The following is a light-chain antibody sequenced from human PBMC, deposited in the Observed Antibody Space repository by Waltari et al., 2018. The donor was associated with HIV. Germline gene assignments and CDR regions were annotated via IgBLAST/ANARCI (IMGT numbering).Light chain of an antibody. V-gene: IGLV2-14*03. J-gene: IGLJ3*02. CDR3: SSYTSSSTLA. CDR1: SSDVGGYNY. Sequence: QSALTQPASVSGSPGQSITISCTGTSSDVGGYNYVSWYQQHPGKAPKLMIYDVSNRPSGVSNRFSGLQAEDEADYYCSSYTSSSTLAFGGGTKLTVL. CDR2: DVS.